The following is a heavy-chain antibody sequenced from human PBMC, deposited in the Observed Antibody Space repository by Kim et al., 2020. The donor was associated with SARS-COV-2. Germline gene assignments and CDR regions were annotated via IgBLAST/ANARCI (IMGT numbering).Heavy chain of an antibody. J-gene: IGHJ6*02. V-gene: IGHV3-23*01. D-gene: IGHD3-9*01. Sequence: GGSLRLSCAASGFTLSNYAMSWVRQAQGKGLEWVSSISGSGGSTYYADPVKGRFTISRHNSKNTVHLQMNSLRADDTAVYYCAKDAAKDYDILTGYYPFHYFGMDVWGQGTTVSVSS. CDR1: GFTLSNYA. CDR2: ISGSGGST. CDR3: AKDAAKDYDILTGYYPFHYFGMDV.